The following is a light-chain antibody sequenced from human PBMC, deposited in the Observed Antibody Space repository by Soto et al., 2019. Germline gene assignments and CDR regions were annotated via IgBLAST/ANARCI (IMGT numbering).Light chain of an antibody. V-gene: IGKV1-39*01. CDR3: QQGFSAPYS. CDR1: ESIDTY. CDR2: VAS. Sequence: DIQMTQSPSSLSASLGDRVTITCRASESIDTYLHWYQQKPGEAPKFLISVASTFHSSSPSGFSAGGSGTEFTLTISSLQPADFATYYCQQGFSAPYSFGQGTKVEVK. J-gene: IGKJ2*01.